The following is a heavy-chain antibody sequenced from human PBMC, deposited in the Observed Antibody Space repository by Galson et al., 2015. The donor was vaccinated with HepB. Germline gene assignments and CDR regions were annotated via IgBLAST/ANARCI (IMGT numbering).Heavy chain of an antibody. CDR2: ISAYNGNT. CDR1: GYTFTSYG. J-gene: IGHJ6*02. CDR3: ARRGSSGWYSYYYYGMDV. V-gene: IGHV1-18*04. Sequence: SVKVSCKASGYTFTSYGISWVRQAPGQGLEWMGWISAYNGNTNYAQKLQGRVTMTTDTSTSTAYMELRSLRSDDTAVYYCARRGSSGWYSYYYYGMDVWGQGTTVTVSS. D-gene: IGHD6-19*01.